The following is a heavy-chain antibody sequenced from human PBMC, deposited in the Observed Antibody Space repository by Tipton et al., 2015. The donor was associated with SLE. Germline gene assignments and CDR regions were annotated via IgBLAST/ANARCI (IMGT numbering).Heavy chain of an antibody. CDR1: GGSISSGGYY. D-gene: IGHD1-26*01. CDR2: IYYSGST. J-gene: IGHJ6*03. V-gene: IGHV4-31*03. Sequence: TLSLTCTVSGGSISSGGYYWSWIRQHPGKGLEWIGYIYYSGSTYYNPSLKSRVTISVDTSKNQFSLKLSSVTAADTAVYYCARDRRVAPYYYYYMDVWGKGTTVTVSS. CDR3: ARDRRVAPYYYYYMDV.